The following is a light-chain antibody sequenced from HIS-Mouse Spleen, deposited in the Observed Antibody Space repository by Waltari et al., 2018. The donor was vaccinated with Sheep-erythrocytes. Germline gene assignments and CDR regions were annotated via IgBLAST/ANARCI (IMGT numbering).Light chain of an antibody. CDR2: EVS. Sequence: QSALTQPRSVSGSPGQSVTISCTGTSSDVGGYNYVSWYQQHPGKAPKLMIYEVSKRPSGVPDRFSGSKSGNTASLTISGLQAEDDADYYCCSYAGSYNHVFATGTKVTVL. J-gene: IGLJ1*01. CDR3: CSYAGSYNHV. CDR1: SSDVGGYNY. V-gene: IGLV2-11*01.